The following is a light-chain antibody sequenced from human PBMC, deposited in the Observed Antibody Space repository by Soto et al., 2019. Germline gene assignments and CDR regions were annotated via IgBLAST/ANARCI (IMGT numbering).Light chain of an antibody. CDR2: EGT. Sequence: QSALTQPASVSGSPGQSITISCTGTSSDVGGSNLVSWYQQYPDKAPKLIIYEGTKRPSGISNRFSGSKSGNTASLTISGLRVEEGAHYHCCSYAGGALSLWVFGGGTKLPAL. V-gene: IGLV2-23*01. J-gene: IGLJ3*02. CDR3: CSYAGGALSLWV. CDR1: SSDVGGSNL.